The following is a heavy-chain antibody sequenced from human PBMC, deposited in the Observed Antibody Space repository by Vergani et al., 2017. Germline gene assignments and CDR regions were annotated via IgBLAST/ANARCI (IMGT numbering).Heavy chain of an antibody. D-gene: IGHD2-15*01. Sequence: EVQLVESGGGLVQPGGSLRLSCAASGFTFSRYSMNWVRQAPGRGLEWVSFISTTGGTIYYADSVKGRFTISRDNAKNSLYLQMNSLRAEDTAVYYCAKDFIVVVVAATGWGFDYWGQGTLVTVSS. J-gene: IGHJ4*02. CDR3: AKDFIVVVVAATGWGFDY. CDR1: GFTFSRYS. V-gene: IGHV3-48*01. CDR2: ISTTGGTI.